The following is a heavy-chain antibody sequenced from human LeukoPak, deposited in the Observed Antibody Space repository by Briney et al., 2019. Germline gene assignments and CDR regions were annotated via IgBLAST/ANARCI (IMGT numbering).Heavy chain of an antibody. V-gene: IGHV4-39*01. J-gene: IGHJ4*02. CDR3: ARLAFGRNYVWY. CDR1: GGSISSSSHY. D-gene: IGHD3-16*01. CDR2: IYYSGNT. Sequence: SETLSLTCTVSGGSISSSSHYWGWIRQPPGKGLEWIGSIYYSGNTYYNPSLKSRVTISVDTSKNQFYLKLSSATAADTAAYYCARLAFGRNYVWYWGQGTLVTVSS.